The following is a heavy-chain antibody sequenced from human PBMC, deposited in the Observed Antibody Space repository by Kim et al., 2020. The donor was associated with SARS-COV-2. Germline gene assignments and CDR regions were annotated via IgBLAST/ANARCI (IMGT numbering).Heavy chain of an antibody. CDR1: GFTFSSYG. V-gene: IGHV3-30*18. CDR3: AKDGEEFYYGMDV. D-gene: IGHD3-10*01. J-gene: IGHJ6*02. CDR2: ISYDGSNK. Sequence: GGSLRLSCAASGFTFSSYGMHWVRQAPGKGLEWVAVISYDGSNKYYADSVKGRFTISRDNSKNTLYLQMNSLRAEDTAVYYCAKDGEEFYYGMDVWGQGTTVTVSS.